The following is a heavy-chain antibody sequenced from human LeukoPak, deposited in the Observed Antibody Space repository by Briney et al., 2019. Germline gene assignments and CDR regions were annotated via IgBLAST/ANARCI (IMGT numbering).Heavy chain of an antibody. CDR3: ARVESCLQLWCPAHDAFDI. CDR2: INPNSGGT. Sequence: ASVKVSCKASGYTFTGYYMHWVRQAPGQGLEWMGRINPNSGGTNYAQKFQGRVTMTRDTSISTAYMELSRLRSDDTAVYYCARVESCLQLWCPAHDAFDIWGQGTMVTVSS. D-gene: IGHD5-18*01. CDR1: GYTFTGYY. J-gene: IGHJ3*02. V-gene: IGHV1-2*06.